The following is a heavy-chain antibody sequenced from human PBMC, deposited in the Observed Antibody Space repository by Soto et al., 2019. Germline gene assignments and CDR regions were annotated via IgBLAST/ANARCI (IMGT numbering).Heavy chain of an antibody. CDR3: AGTYSPPWYIK. D-gene: IGHD2-8*01. CDR1: GHSIADSY. J-gene: IGHJ4*02. CDR2: ISFSGTT. V-gene: IGHV4-59*01. Sequence: ASETLSLTCTFSGHSIADSYCSWIRQSPGKRLEWIGYISFSGTTNYNPSLKSRVTMSVDTSKNEVSLKLSSVTAADTATYYCAGTYSPPWYIKWGPGT.